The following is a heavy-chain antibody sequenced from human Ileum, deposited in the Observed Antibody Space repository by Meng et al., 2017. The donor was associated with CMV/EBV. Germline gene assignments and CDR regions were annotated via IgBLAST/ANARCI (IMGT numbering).Heavy chain of an antibody. V-gene: IGHV3-30-3*01. CDR3: ARVRGGAASSDAFDI. CDR1: GFTFSSYA. J-gene: IGHJ3*02. CDR2: ISYDGSNK. Sequence: GESLKISCAASGFTFSSYAMHWVRQAPGKGLEWVAVISYDGSNKYYADSVKGRFTISRDNSKNTLYLQMNSLRAEDTAVCYCARVRGGAASSDAFDIWGQGTMVTVSS. D-gene: IGHD1-26*01.